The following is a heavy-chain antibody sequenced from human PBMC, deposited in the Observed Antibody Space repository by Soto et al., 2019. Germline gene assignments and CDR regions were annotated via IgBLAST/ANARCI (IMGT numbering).Heavy chain of an antibody. CDR2: IYYSGST. J-gene: IGHJ6*02. D-gene: IGHD3-10*01. V-gene: IGHV4-31*03. Sequence: QVQLQESGPGLVKPSQTLSLTCTVSGGSISSGGYYWSWIRQHPGKGLEWIGYIYYSGSTYYNPSLKSRVTKSVDTSKNQFSLKLSSVTAADTAVYYCARVGRHYYYYYYGMDVWGQGTTVTVSS. CDR3: ARVGRHYYYYYYGMDV. CDR1: GGSISSGGYY.